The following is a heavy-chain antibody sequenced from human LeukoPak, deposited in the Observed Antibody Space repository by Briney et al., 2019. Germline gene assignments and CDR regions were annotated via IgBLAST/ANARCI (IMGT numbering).Heavy chain of an antibody. D-gene: IGHD1-14*01. Sequence: GGSLRLSCARSGFTFGGYGMHWFRQTPGKGLEWVAVIAYDGSRAFYADSVKGRFTISRDNPKNTMSVQMDDLRAEDTAVYYCTRYNNDHFDYWGQGTWSPSPQ. CDR3: TRYNNDHFDY. V-gene: IGHV3-33*01. CDR2: IAYDGSRA. CDR1: GFTFGGYG. J-gene: IGHJ4*02.